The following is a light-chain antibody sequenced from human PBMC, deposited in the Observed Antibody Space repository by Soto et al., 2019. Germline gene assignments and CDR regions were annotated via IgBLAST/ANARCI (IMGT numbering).Light chain of an antibody. Sequence: DIQMTQSPSSLSASVGDRVTITCRASQNIRTYINWYQQKSGRAPNLLIFDASRLQSGVPSRFSGTGSVTDFTLTITSLQPEDFATYYCQQTSTTLWTFGQGTKV. CDR1: QNIRTY. V-gene: IGKV1-39*01. CDR3: QQTSTTLWT. J-gene: IGKJ1*01. CDR2: DAS.